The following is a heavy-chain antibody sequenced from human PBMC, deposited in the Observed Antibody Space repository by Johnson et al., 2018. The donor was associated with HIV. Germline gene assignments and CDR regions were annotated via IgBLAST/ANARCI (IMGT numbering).Heavy chain of an antibody. CDR1: GFTFSSYG. D-gene: IGHD3-16*01. V-gene: IGHV3-30*18. CDR3: AKWGLGGAPKGAFDI. J-gene: IGHJ3*02. Sequence: QVQLVESGGGVVQPGRSLRLSCAASGFTFSSYGMHWVRQAPGKGLEWVAVISYDGGNKYYADSVKGRFTISRDNSKNTLYLQMNSLRAEDTAVYYCAKWGLGGAPKGAFDIWGQGTMVTASS. CDR2: ISYDGGNK.